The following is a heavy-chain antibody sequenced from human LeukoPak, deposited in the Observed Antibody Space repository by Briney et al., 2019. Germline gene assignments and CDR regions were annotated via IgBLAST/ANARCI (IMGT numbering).Heavy chain of an antibody. CDR3: ATLVGYCSGGSCYSTPDY. V-gene: IGHV3-23*01. CDR1: GFTFSSYA. Sequence: PGGSLRLSCAASGFTFSSYAMSWVRQAPGKGLEWVSAISGSGGSTYYADSVKGRFTISRDNSKNTLYLQMNSLRAEDTAVYYCATLVGYCSGGSCYSTPDYWGQGTLVTVSS. D-gene: IGHD2-15*01. J-gene: IGHJ4*02. CDR2: ISGSGGST.